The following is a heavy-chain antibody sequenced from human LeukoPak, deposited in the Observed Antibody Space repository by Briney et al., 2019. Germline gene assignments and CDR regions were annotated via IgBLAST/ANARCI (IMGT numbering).Heavy chain of an antibody. D-gene: IGHD6-6*01. CDR2: ISSSGSTI. CDR3: ARSGIAARPGIGY. CDR1: GFTFSSYE. J-gene: IGHJ4*02. V-gene: IGHV3-48*03. Sequence: GGSLRLSCAASGFTFSSYEMNWVRQAPGKGLEWVSYISSSGSTIYYADSLKGRFTISRDNAKNSLYLQMNSLRAEDTAVYYCARSGIAARPGIGYWGQGTLVTVSS.